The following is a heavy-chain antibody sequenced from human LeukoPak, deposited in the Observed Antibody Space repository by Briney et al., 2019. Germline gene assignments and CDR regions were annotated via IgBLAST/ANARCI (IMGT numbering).Heavy chain of an antibody. J-gene: IGHJ3*02. CDR3: ASLPPGYCSSTSCDRAFDI. Sequence: ASVKVSCKASGYTFTGYYMHWVRQAPGQGLEWMGWINPNSGGINYAQQFQGRVTMTRDTSISTAYMELSRLRSDDTAVYYCASLPPGYCSSTSCDRAFDIWGQGTMVTVSS. CDR1: GYTFTGYY. D-gene: IGHD2-2*01. CDR2: INPNSGGI. V-gene: IGHV1-2*02.